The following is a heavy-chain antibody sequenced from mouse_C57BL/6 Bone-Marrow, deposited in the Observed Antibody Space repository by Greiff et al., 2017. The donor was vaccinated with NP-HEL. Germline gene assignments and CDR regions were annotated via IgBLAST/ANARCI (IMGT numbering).Heavy chain of an antibody. D-gene: IGHD1-1*01. CDR2: IDPSDSYT. V-gene: IGHV1-50*01. Sequence: QVHVKQPGAELVKPGASVKLSCKASGYTFTGYWMQWVKQRPGQGLEWIGEIDPSDSYTNYNQKFKGKATLTVDTSSSTAYMQLSSLTSEDSAVYYCASYYYGSSPYYYAMDYWGQGTSVTVSS. CDR1: GYTFTGYW. J-gene: IGHJ4*01. CDR3: ASYYYGSSPYYYAMDY.